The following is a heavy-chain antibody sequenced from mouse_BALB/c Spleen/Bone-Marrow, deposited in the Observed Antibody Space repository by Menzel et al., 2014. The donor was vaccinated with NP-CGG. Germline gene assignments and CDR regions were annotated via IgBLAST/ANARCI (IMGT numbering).Heavy chain of an antibody. D-gene: IGHD2-3*01. J-gene: IGHJ2*01. V-gene: IGHV1-80*01. CDR2: IYPGDGDT. CDR3: ARGRGWYLDY. Sequence: QVQLQQSGAELVRPGSSVKISCKASGYAISSYWMNWVKQRPGQGLEWIGQIYPGDGDTNYNGKFKGKATLTADKSSSTAYMQISSLTSEDSAVYFCARGRGWYLDYGGQGTTLTVSS. CDR1: GYAISSYW.